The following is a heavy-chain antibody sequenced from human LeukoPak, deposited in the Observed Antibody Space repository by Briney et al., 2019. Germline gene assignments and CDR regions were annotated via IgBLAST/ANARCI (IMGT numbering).Heavy chain of an antibody. J-gene: IGHJ4*02. Sequence: GASVKVSCKASGYTFTSYYMHWVRQAPGRGLEWMGIINPSGGSTSYAQKFQGRVTMTRDTSTSTVYMELSSLRSEDTAVYYCARDKARGSYSWKYFDYWGQGTLVTVSS. CDR2: INPSGGST. CDR1: GYTFTSYY. CDR3: ARDKARGSYSWKYFDY. V-gene: IGHV1-46*01. D-gene: IGHD1-26*01.